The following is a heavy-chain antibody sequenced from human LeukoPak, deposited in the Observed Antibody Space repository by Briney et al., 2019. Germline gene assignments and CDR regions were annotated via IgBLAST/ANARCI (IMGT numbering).Heavy chain of an antibody. CDR3: ARQGYYGSGSYYTDAFDI. J-gene: IGHJ3*02. V-gene: IGHV5-51*01. CDR1: GYRFTSYW. Sequence: GESLEISCKGSGYRFTSYWIGWVRQLPGKGLEWMGIIYPGDSDTRYSPSFQGQVTISADKSISPAYLQWSSLKASDTAMYYCARQGYYGSGSYYTDAFDIWGQGTLVTVSS. CDR2: IYPGDSDT. D-gene: IGHD3-10*01.